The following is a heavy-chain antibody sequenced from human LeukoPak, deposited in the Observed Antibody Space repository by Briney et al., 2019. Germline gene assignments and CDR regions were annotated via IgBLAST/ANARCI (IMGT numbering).Heavy chain of an antibody. Sequence: SETLSLTCTVSGGSISSGDYYWSWIRQPPGKGLEWIGYIYYSGSTYYNPSLKSRVTISVDTSKNQFSLKLSSVTAADTAAYYCARVSVGPPPYYFDYWGQGTLVTVSS. D-gene: IGHD2-15*01. CDR2: IYYSGST. CDR3: ARVSVGPPPYYFDY. CDR1: GGSISSGDYY. V-gene: IGHV4-30-4*08. J-gene: IGHJ4*02.